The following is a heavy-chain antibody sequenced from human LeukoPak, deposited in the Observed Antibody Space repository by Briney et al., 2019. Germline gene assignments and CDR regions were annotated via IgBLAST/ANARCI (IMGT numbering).Heavy chain of an antibody. D-gene: IGHD3-22*01. CDR1: GYSISSGYH. CDR2: FYHSERT. J-gene: IGHJ5*02. Sequence: SSETLSLTCAVSGYSISSGYHWGWIRQPPGKGLEWIGSFYHSERTYYNPSLKSRVTISVDTSKNQFSPKLTSVTAADTAVYFCAKDQPFFYFDSGSSHPYNRFDPWGQGTLVTVSP. CDR3: AKDQPFFYFDSGSSHPYNRFDP. V-gene: IGHV4-38-2*02.